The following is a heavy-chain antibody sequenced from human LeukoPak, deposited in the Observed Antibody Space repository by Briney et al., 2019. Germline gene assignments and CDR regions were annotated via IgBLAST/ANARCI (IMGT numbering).Heavy chain of an antibody. J-gene: IGHJ4*02. CDR1: GGSISNSNYY. CDR3: ARDTRIVGATTWGDY. Sequence: PSETLSLTCTVSGGSISNSNYYWGWIRQSPGKGLEWIGSISYTWTTLYNPSLKSRVIISVDTSKNQFSLELGSVTAADTAVYYCARDTRIVGATTWGDYWGQGTLVTVSS. CDR2: ISYTWTT. D-gene: IGHD1-26*01. V-gene: IGHV4-39*07.